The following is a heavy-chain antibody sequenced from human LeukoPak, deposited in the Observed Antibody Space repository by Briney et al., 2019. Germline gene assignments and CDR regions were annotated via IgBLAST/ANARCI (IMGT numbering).Heavy chain of an antibody. D-gene: IGHD3-22*01. CDR1: GFTFSSYA. CDR2: ISYDGSNK. J-gene: IGHJ4*02. CDR3: ARNYDSSGYYGFDY. V-gene: IGHV3-30-3*01. Sequence: PGRSLRLSCAASGFTFSSYAMHWVRQAPGKGLEWVAVISYDGSNKYYADSVKGRFTISRDNSKNTLYLQMSSLRAEDTAVYYCARNYDSSGYYGFDYWGQGTLVTVSS.